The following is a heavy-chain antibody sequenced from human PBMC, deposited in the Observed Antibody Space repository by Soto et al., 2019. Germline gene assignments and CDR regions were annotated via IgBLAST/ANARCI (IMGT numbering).Heavy chain of an antibody. CDR1: GFTFSSYW. V-gene: IGHV3-7*03. CDR3: ARGHTTSPNWFDP. D-gene: IGHD2-2*01. J-gene: IGHJ5*02. Sequence: EVQLVESGGGLVQPEGSLRLSCAASGFTFSSYWMSWVRQAPGKGLEWVATIKRDGSETFYVDSVKGRFTISKDNAKNSVYLHMNSLRAEDTAVYYCARGHTTSPNWFDPWGQGTLVTVSS. CDR2: IKRDGSET.